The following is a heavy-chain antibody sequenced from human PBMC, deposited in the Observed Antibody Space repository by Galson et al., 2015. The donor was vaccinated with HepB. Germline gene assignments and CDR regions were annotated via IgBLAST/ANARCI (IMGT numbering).Heavy chain of an antibody. Sequence: SVKVSCKASGYTFTSYAMHWVRQAPGQRLEWMGWISAGNGNTKYSQKFQGRVTITRDTSASTAYMELSSLRSEDTAVYYCARSMDTAMRYWGQGTLVTVSS. V-gene: IGHV1-3*01. CDR1: GYTFTSYA. D-gene: IGHD5-18*01. CDR3: ARSMDTAMRY. CDR2: ISAGNGNT. J-gene: IGHJ4*02.